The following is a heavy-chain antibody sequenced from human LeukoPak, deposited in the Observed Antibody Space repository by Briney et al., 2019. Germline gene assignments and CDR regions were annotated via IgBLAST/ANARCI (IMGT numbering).Heavy chain of an antibody. Sequence: PGGSLRLSCAASGFTFSSYGMHWVRQAPGKGLEWVSYISSSGSTIYYADSVKGRFTISRDNAKNSLYLQMNSLRAEDTAVYYCARDTFGDAFDIWGQGTMVTVSS. CDR2: ISSSGSTI. CDR3: ARDTFGDAFDI. D-gene: IGHD3-16*01. J-gene: IGHJ3*02. V-gene: IGHV3-48*04. CDR1: GFTFSSYG.